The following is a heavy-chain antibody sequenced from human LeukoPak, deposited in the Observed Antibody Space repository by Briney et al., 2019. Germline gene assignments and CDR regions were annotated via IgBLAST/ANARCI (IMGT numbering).Heavy chain of an antibody. CDR3: ARGLWYSSTWYNFDN. V-gene: IGHV1-46*01. CDR1: GGTFSSYA. Sequence: ASVKVSCKASGGTFSSYAISWVRQAPGQGPEWMGVISPSGGSTTYAQKFQGRLTLTRDMSTSTDYLELSSLRSEDTAVYYCARGLWYSSTWYNFDNWGQGTLVTVSS. CDR2: ISPSGGST. J-gene: IGHJ4*02. D-gene: IGHD6-13*01.